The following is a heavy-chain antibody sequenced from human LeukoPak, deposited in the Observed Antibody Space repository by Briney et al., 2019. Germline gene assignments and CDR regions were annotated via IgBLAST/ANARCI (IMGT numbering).Heavy chain of an antibody. D-gene: IGHD6-19*01. CDR3: ARETMAGHLDY. CDR2: IYYSGTT. CDR1: GDSTSSGDYF. J-gene: IGHJ4*02. Sequence: SETLSLTCTVSGDSTSSGDYFWSWIRQPPGGGLEWVGYIYYSGTTYYNPSLKSRVTISVDTSKNQFSLNLTSVTAQDTAVYYRARETMAGHLDYWGQGNLVTVSS. V-gene: IGHV4-30-4*01.